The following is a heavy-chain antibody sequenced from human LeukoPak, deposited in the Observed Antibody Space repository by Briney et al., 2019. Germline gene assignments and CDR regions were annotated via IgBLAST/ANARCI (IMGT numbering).Heavy chain of an antibody. CDR1: GFTFSSYW. CDR2: IKQGGSEK. D-gene: IGHD6-19*01. J-gene: IGHJ4*02. CDR3: ARDDSSGWYYFDY. V-gene: IGHV3-7*01. Sequence: GGSLRLSCAASGFTFSSYWMSWVRRAPGKGLEWVANIKQGGSEKYYVDSVKGRFTISRDNAKNSLYLQMNSLRAEDTAVYHCARDDSSGWYYFDYWGQGTLVTVSS.